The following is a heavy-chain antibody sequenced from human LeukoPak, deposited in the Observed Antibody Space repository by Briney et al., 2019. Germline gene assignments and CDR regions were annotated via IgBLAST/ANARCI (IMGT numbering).Heavy chain of an antibody. D-gene: IGHD1-14*01. Sequence: GGSLRLSCAASGFSVSSNYMSWVRQAPGKGLEWVSAISGSGGSTYYADSVKGRFTISRDNSKNTLYLQMNSLRAEDTAVYYCAKAPHYYYYYYMDVWGKGTTVIVSS. CDR3: AKAPHYYYYYYMDV. J-gene: IGHJ6*03. CDR1: GFSVSSNY. CDR2: ISGSGGST. V-gene: IGHV3-23*01.